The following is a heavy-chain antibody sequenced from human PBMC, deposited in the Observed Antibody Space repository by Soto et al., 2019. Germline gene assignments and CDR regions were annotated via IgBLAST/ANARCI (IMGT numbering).Heavy chain of an antibody. Sequence: QVQLVESGGGLVKPGGSLRLSCAASGLTFSDYYMSWIRLAPGKGLEWVSYISSSSSYTNYADSVKGRFTISRDNAKNSLYLQMNSLRAEDTAVYYCARSGITGTTGWFDPWGQGTLVTVSS. V-gene: IGHV3-11*06. D-gene: IGHD1-7*01. CDR3: ARSGITGTTGWFDP. J-gene: IGHJ5*02. CDR1: GLTFSDYY. CDR2: ISSSSSYT.